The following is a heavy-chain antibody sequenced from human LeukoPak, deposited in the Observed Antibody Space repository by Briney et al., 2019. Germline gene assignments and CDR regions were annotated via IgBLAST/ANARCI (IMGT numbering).Heavy chain of an antibody. CDR2: INHSGST. D-gene: IGHD2-15*01. Sequence: PGGSLRLSCAASGFTFSSYAMSWVRQAPGKGLEWIGEINHSGSTNYNPSLKSRVTISVDTSKNQFSLKLSSVTAADTAVYYCARGGTTAPSSRPIKILYYYYGMDVWGQGTTVTVSS. CDR3: ARGGTTAPSSRPIKILYYYYGMDV. V-gene: IGHV4-34*01. J-gene: IGHJ6*02. CDR1: GFTFSSYA.